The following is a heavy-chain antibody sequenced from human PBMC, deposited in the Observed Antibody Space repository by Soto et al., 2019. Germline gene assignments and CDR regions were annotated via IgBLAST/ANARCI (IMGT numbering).Heavy chain of an antibody. CDR2: INQDGSEK. CDR1: GFTLSNYW. V-gene: IGHV3-7*01. D-gene: IGHD2-15*01. CDR3: ARDLGHCSGGHCYGYYFDY. J-gene: IGHJ4*02. Sequence: PGGSLRLSCAVSGFTLSNYWMTWVRQAPGKGLEWVANINQDGSEKNYVDSVKGRFTISRDNARNSLYLQMNSLRAEDTAVYYCARDLGHCSGGHCYGYYFDYWGQGSPVTVSS.